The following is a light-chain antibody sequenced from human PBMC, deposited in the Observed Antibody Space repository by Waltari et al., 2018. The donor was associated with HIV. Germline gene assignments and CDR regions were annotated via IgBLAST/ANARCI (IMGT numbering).Light chain of an antibody. CDR2: KDT. V-gene: IGLV3-25*03. J-gene: IGLJ3*02. Sequence: SYELTQPPSVSVSPGQTAKITCSGDALPNQYAHWYQQKPGKAPLLVIYKDTQRPSGIPERFSGSHSGTTVTLIISGVQAEDEADYYCESADNSGTYWVFGGGTKLSVL. CDR1: ALPNQY. CDR3: ESADNSGTYWV.